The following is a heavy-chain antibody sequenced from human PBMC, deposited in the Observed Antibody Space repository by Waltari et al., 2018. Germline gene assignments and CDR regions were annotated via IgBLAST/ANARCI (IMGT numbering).Heavy chain of an antibody. CDR2: ISWNSGSI. D-gene: IGHD3-10*01. Sequence: EVQLVESGGGLVQPGRSLRLSCAASGFTFDDYAMHWVRQAPGKGLEWVSGISWNSGSIGYADSVKGRFTISRDNAKNSLYLQMNSLRAEDTALYYCAKDMRSGGSGSYPFDYWGQGTLVTVSS. CDR3: AKDMRSGGSGSYPFDY. J-gene: IGHJ4*02. V-gene: IGHV3-9*01. CDR1: GFTFDDYA.